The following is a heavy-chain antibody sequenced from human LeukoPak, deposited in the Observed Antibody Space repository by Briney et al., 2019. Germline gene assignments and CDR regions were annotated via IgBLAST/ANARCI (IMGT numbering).Heavy chain of an antibody. J-gene: IGHJ6*03. CDR2: INWNSGSI. D-gene: IGHD1-26*01. CDR3: ARGGGIVGASNRYYYYYMDV. Sequence: GGSLRLSCAASGFTFDDYAMHWVRQTPGKGLEWVSGINWNSGSIDYADSVKGRFTISRDNAKNPLYLQMNNLRAEDTALYYCARGGGIVGASNRYYYYYMDVWGKGTTVTISS. CDR1: GFTFDDYA. V-gene: IGHV3-9*01.